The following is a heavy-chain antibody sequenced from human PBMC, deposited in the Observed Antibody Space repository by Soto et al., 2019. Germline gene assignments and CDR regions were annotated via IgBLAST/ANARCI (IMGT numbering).Heavy chain of an antibody. CDR2: INHSGST. Sequence: PSGTLSLTCAVYGGSFSVYYWSWFRQPPGKGLEWIGEINHSGSTNYNPSLKSRVSISVDTSKNQFSLKLSSVTAADTAVYYCARENPPWVAAPVRKLNTTWWFDTWGQGTLVT. CDR1: GGSFSVYY. D-gene: IGHD6-25*01. J-gene: IGHJ5*02. V-gene: IGHV4-34*01. CDR3: ARENPPWVAAPVRKLNTTWWFDT.